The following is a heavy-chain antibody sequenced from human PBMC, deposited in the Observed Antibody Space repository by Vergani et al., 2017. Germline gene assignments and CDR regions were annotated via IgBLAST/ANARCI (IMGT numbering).Heavy chain of an antibody. D-gene: IGHD3-22*01. CDR2: ISYDGSNK. J-gene: IGHJ4*02. CDR3: AKDRVGGDSSGYYYVDY. CDR1: GFTFSSYG. V-gene: IGHV3-30*18. Sequence: QVQLVESGGGVVQPGRSLRLSCAASGFTFSSYGMHWVRQAPGKGLEWVAVISYDGSNKYYADSVKGRFTISTDNSKNTLYLQMNSLRAEDTAVYYCAKDRVGGDSSGYYYVDYWGQGTLVTVSS.